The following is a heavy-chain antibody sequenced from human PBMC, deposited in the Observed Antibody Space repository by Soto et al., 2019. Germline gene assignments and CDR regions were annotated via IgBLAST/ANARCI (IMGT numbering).Heavy chain of an antibody. CDR3: ARNVGCSSTSCYADGYDAFDI. V-gene: IGHV3-7*01. CDR1: GFTFSSYW. D-gene: IGHD2-2*01. Sequence: GGSLRLSCAASGFTFSSYWMSWVRQAPGKGLEWVANIKQDGSEKYYVDSVKGRFTISRDNAKNSLYLQMNSLRAEDTAVYYCARNVGCSSTSCYADGYDAFDIWGQGTMVTVSS. J-gene: IGHJ3*02. CDR2: IKQDGSEK.